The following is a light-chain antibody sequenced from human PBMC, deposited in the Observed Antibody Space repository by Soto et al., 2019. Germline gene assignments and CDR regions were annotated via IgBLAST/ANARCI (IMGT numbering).Light chain of an antibody. J-gene: IGKJ4*01. CDR1: RTVGKDY. CDR3: QQYAYSPLN. V-gene: IGKV3-20*01. Sequence: IVFTQSPGTLSMSPGERATLSCTASRTVGKDYLAWYQQRPGQAPNLLIYDAYRRATGIPDRFSGSGSGTDFTLTITRLEPEDSAMYYCQQYAYSPLNFGGGTKVDIK. CDR2: DAY.